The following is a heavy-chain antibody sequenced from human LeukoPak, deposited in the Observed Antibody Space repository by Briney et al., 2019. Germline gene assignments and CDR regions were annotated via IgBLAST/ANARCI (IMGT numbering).Heavy chain of an antibody. Sequence: GGSLRLSCAASGFTFSSYEMNWVRQAPGKGLEWVSYISSSGSTIYYADSVKGRFTISRDNAKNSLYLQMNSLRAEDTAVYYCARFHDILTGYYHGGDYWGQGTLVTVSS. CDR1: GFTFSSYE. CDR2: ISSSGSTI. CDR3: ARFHDILTGYYHGGDY. V-gene: IGHV3-48*03. D-gene: IGHD3-9*01. J-gene: IGHJ4*02.